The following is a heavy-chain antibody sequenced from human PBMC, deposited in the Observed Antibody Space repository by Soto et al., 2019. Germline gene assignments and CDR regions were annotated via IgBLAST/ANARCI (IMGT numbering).Heavy chain of an antibody. V-gene: IGHV1-3*05. D-gene: IGHD2-21*02. CDR1: GYTFTSYA. J-gene: IGHJ4*02. CDR2: INAGNGNT. CDR3: ARSIVVVTAQDY. Sequence: QVQLVQSGAEEKKPGASVKVSCKASGYTFTSYAMHWVRQAPGQRLEWMGWINAGNGNTKYSQKFQGRVTITRDTAASTANMELSSLRSEDTAVYYCARSIVVVTAQDYWGQGTLFTVSS.